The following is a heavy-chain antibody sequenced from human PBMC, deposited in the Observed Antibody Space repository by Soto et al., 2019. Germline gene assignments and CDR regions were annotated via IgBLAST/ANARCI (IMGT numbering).Heavy chain of an antibody. CDR3: TTDPPEPTNIYYYYGMDV. D-gene: IGHD1-1*01. CDR2: IKSKTDGGTT. V-gene: IGHV3-15*01. J-gene: IGHJ6*02. Sequence: KAGGSLRLSCAASGFTFSNAWMSWVRQAPGKGLEWVGRIKSKTDGGTTDYAAPVKGRFTISRDDSKNTLYLQMNSLKTEDTAVYYCTTDPPEPTNIYYYYGMDVWGQGTTVTVSS. CDR1: GFTFSNAW.